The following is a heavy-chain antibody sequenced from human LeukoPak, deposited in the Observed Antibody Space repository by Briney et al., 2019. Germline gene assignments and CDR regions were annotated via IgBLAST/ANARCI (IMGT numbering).Heavy chain of an antibody. CDR2: VSSSGETT. D-gene: IGHD6-13*01. V-gene: IGHV3-23*01. CDR3: VRGAYSSSWLNFDY. J-gene: IGHJ4*02. Sequence: GGTLRLSCAGSGFSFSTYGMTWVRQAPGKGLEWVSSVSSSGETTYYADSVKGRFTISRDNSKNTLYLQMNSLRAEDTAVYYCVRGAYSSSWLNFDYWGQGTLVTVSS. CDR1: GFSFSTYG.